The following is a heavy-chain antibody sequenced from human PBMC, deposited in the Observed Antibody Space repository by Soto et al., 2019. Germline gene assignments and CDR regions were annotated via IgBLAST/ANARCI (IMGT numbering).Heavy chain of an antibody. CDR1: GYTFTSYG. V-gene: IGHV1-18*01. J-gene: IGHJ3*02. Sequence: QVQLVQSGAEVKKPGASVKVSCKASGYTFTSYGISWVRQAPGQGLEWMGWISAYNGNTNYAQKPQGRVTMTTDTSTSTAYMELRSLRSDDTAVYYCALMITFGGVPGAAFDIWGQGTMVTVSS. D-gene: IGHD3-16*01. CDR3: ALMITFGGVPGAAFDI. CDR2: ISAYNGNT.